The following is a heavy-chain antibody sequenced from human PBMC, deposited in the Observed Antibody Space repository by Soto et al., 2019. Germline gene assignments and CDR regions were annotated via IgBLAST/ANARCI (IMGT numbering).Heavy chain of an antibody. J-gene: IGHJ4*02. V-gene: IGHV3-30*18. CDR2: ISYDGSNK. Sequence: PGGSLRLSCAASGFTFSSYGMHCVRQAPGKGLEWVAVISYDGSNKYYADSVKGRFTISRDNSKNTLYLQMNSLRAEDTAVYYCAKETPIEEGYWGQGTLVTVSS. CDR3: AKETPIEEGY. CDR1: GFTFSSYG.